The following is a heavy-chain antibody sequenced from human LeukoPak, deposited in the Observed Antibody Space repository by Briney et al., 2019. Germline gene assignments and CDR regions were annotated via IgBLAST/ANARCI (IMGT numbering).Heavy chain of an antibody. J-gene: IGHJ6*02. Sequence: GGSLRLSCAASGFTFSSYDMQWVRQTTGKGLEWVSGIGTAGDTYYPGSVKGRFTISRENAKNSLYLQMNSLRAGDTAVYYCARSQMIDYGGRTYYYYGMDVWGQGTTVNVSS. CDR1: GFTFSSYD. CDR2: IGTAGDT. CDR3: ARSQMIDYGGRTYYYYGMDV. V-gene: IGHV3-13*01. D-gene: IGHD4-23*01.